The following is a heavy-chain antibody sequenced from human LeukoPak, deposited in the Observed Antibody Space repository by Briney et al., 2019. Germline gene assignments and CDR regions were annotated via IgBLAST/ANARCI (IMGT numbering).Heavy chain of an antibody. CDR3: ARERDSRASIFDY. Sequence: PSETLSLTCTVSGGSISSGGYYWSWIRQPPGKGLEWIGYIYHSGSTYYNPSLKSRVTISVDRSKNQFSLKLSSVTAADTAVYYCARERDSRASIFDYWGQGTLVTVSS. J-gene: IGHJ4*02. D-gene: IGHD3-22*01. V-gene: IGHV4-30-2*01. CDR2: IYHSGST. CDR1: GGSISSGGYY.